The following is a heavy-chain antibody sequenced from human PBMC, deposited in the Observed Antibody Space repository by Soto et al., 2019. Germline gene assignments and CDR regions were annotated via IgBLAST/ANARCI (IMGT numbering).Heavy chain of an antibody. CDR2: INYSGGA. D-gene: IGHD6-13*01. Sequence: SDTLFLTCDVSGGSIDNSHAFWGWVRQPPGRGLELIGIINYSGGAYYNPSLKSRVTMSVDTSKNQFPLKLSSVTAADTAVYYCARGQIGYRSSWYFRPLYYFDYWGQGTLVTVSS. J-gene: IGHJ4*02. V-gene: IGHV4-39*06. CDR3: ARGQIGYRSSWYFRPLYYFDY. CDR1: GGSIDNSHAF.